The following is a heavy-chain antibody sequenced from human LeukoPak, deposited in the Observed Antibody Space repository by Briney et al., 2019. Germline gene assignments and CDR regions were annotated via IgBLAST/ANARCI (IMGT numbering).Heavy chain of an antibody. CDR1: GFTFSNYG. V-gene: IGHV3-23*01. CDR3: AKDPSQPEAEGYFDY. J-gene: IGHJ4*02. CDR2: ISSSGDST. D-gene: IGHD2-2*01. Sequence: PGGSLRLSCAASGFTFSNYGLSWVRQAPGKGLEWVSHISSSGDSTYYADSVKGRFTISRDNSKNTLYLQMNSLRAEDTAVYYCAKDPSQPEAEGYFDYWGQGTLVTVSS.